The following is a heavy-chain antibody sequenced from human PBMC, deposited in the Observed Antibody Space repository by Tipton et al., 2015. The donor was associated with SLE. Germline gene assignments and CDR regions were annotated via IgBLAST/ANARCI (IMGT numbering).Heavy chain of an antibody. J-gene: IGHJ4*02. V-gene: IGHV1-46*01. CDR1: GYTFTSYY. CDR3: ATNTRSGHSY. D-gene: IGHD3-3*01. CDR2: INPSGGFT. Sequence: QLVQSGAEVKQPGASVRVSCKASGYTFTSYYMHWVRQAPGQGLEWMGLINPSGGFTSYAQEFQGRITMTRDTSTSTVYMELSSLRSEDTAVYYCATNTRSGHSYWGQGTLVTVSS.